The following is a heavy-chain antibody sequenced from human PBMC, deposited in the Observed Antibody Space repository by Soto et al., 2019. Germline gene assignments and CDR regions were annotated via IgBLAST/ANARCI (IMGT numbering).Heavy chain of an antibody. J-gene: IGHJ6*02. CDR3: ARGRGYSYGVSYYYGMDV. V-gene: IGHV4-34*01. CDR1: GGSFSGYY. CDR2: INHSGST. Sequence: SETLSLTCTVAGGSFSGYYWIWIRQPPGKGLEWIGEINHSGSTNYNPSLKSRVTISVDTSKNQFSLKLSSVTAADTAVYYCARGRGYSYGVSYYYGMDVWGQGTTVTVSS. D-gene: IGHD5-18*01.